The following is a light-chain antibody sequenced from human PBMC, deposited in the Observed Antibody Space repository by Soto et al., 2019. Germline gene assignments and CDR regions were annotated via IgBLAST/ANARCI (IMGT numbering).Light chain of an antibody. V-gene: IGKV1-39*01. Sequence: DIQMTQSPSSLSASVGDRVTITCRSSQSISSWLAWYQHKPGKAPKLLIYAASNLQSGVPSRFSGSGSGTDFTLTISSLQPEDFATYFCQQSYTTPVYSFGQGTKVDIK. CDR2: AAS. CDR3: QQSYTTPVYS. J-gene: IGKJ2*01. CDR1: QSISSW.